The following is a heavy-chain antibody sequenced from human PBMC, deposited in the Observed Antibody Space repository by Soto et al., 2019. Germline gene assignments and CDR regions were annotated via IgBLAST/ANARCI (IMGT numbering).Heavy chain of an antibody. D-gene: IGHD3-16*01. CDR2: ISYDGSNK. CDR1: GFTFSSYG. Sequence: QVQLVESGGGVVQPGRSLRLSCAASGFTFSSYGMHWVRQAPGKGLEWVAVISYDGSNKYYADSVKGRFTISRDNSKKTLYRQMDSLRAEDTAVYYCAKGGGPSYYYYGMDVWGQGTTVTVSS. CDR3: AKGGGPSYYYYGMDV. V-gene: IGHV3-30*18. J-gene: IGHJ6*02.